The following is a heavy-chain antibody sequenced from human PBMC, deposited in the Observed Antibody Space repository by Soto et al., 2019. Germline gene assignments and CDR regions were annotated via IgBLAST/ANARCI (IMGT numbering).Heavy chain of an antibody. V-gene: IGHV1-69*12. Sequence: QVQVVQSGAEVKKPGSSVKVSCKTSGGTFSTPAISWVRQAPGQGLEWMGGIMPIFRTADYAQKFQGRFTIIADESTTTGYVELSSLTSEDTAVYICARNRDRAQLGGNHYYTMAVWGKGTTVSVTS. J-gene: IGHJ6*04. D-gene: IGHD1-1*01. CDR1: GGTFSTPA. CDR2: IMPIFRTA. CDR3: ARNRDRAQLGGNHYYTMAV.